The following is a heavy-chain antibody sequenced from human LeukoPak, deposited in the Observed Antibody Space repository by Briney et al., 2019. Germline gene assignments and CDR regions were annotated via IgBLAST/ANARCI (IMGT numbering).Heavy chain of an antibody. Sequence: PGGSLRLSCAASGFTFSSYGMHWVRQAPGKGLEWVAVIWYDGSNKYYADSVKGRFTISRDNSKTTLYLQMNRLRAEDTAVYYCEKDPSGRWSGSYVDYWGQGTLVTVSS. CDR1: GFTFSSYG. CDR3: EKDPSGRWSGSYVDY. D-gene: IGHD1-26*01. CDR2: IWYDGSNK. V-gene: IGHV3-33*06. J-gene: IGHJ4*02.